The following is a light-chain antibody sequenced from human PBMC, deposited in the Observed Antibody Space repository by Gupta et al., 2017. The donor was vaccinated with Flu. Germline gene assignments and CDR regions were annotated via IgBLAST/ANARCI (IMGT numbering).Light chain of an antibody. V-gene: IGLV1-44*01. Sequence: HSALSPPPSASSTPAGRVTISCSGSSSNIGSNTVNWHQQLPGTAPKLLIYSDNQRPSGVPDRFSGSKSGTSASLAITGLQSEDEADYYCATWDDSLSGEVFGAGTKLTVL. CDR1: SSNIGSNT. CDR2: SDN. J-gene: IGLJ3*02. CDR3: ATWDDSLSGEV.